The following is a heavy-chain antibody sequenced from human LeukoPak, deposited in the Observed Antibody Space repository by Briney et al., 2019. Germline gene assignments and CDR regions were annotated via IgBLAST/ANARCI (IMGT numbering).Heavy chain of an antibody. D-gene: IGHD1-26*01. CDR1: GYTFTSYG. CDR3: ARDKGPGWVPRWYYYYMDV. J-gene: IGHJ6*03. Sequence: ASVKVSCKASGYTFTSYGISWVRQAPGQGLEWMGWISAYNGNTNYAQKLQGRVTMTTDTSTSTAYMELRSLRSDDTAVYYCARDKGPGWVPRWYYYYMDVWGKGTTVTVSS. V-gene: IGHV1-18*01. CDR2: ISAYNGNT.